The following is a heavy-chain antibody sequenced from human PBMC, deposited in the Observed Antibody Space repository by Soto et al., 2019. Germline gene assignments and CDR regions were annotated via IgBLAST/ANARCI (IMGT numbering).Heavy chain of an antibody. V-gene: IGHV3-30*18. CDR3: AKGYVLRYFDWSNLLDFDY. CDR2: ISYDGSNK. D-gene: IGHD3-9*01. Sequence: GGSLRLSCAASGFTFSSYGMHWVRQAPGKGLEWVAVISYDGSNKYYADSVKGRFTISRDNSKNTLYLQMNSLRAEDTAVYYCAKGYVLRYFDWSNLLDFDYWGQGTLVTVSS. J-gene: IGHJ4*02. CDR1: GFTFSSYG.